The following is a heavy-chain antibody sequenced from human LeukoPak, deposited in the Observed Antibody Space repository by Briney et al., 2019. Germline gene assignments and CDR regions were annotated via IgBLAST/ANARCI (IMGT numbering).Heavy chain of an antibody. V-gene: IGHV4-61*05. D-gene: IGHD2-2*01. CDR2: IYYSGST. J-gene: IGHJ4*02. CDR1: GGSIRSSYYY. Sequence: SETLSLTCTVSGGSIRSSYYYWGWIRQPPGKGLEWIGYIYYSGSTNYNPSLKSRVTISVDTSKNQFSLKLSSVTAADTAVYYCARHNCSSTSCYGQFDYWGQGTLVTVSS. CDR3: ARHNCSSTSCYGQFDY.